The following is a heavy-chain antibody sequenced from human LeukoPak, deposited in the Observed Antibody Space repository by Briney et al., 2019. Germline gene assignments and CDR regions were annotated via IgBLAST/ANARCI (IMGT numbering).Heavy chain of an antibody. J-gene: IGHJ4*02. CDR2: ISAYNGET. Sequence: GASVKVSCKASGYTFTNYGISWVRQAPGQGLEWVGWISAYNGETNYAQKVQGRVTMTTDTSTSAAYMELRSLRSDDTDVYYCARTRTTMEGWGFDYWGQGTLVTVSS. CDR3: ARTRTTMEGWGFDY. V-gene: IGHV1-18*01. CDR1: GYTFTNYG. D-gene: IGHD1-7*01.